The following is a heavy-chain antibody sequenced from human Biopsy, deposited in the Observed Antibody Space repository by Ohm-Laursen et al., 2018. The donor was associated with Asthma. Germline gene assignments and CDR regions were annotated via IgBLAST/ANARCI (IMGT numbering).Heavy chain of an antibody. CDR2: INSVFGTT. J-gene: IGHJ4*02. CDR3: ARKAGSCISRTCYSLDF. D-gene: IGHD2-2*01. CDR1: GGTFNTYV. Sequence: ASVKVSCKALGGTFNTYVIGWVRQAPGQGLEWIGGINSVFGTTTYPQKFQDRVTITADDSTSTVYMELSSLRSEDTAVYYCARKAGSCISRTCYSLDFWGQGTLVTVSS. V-gene: IGHV1-69*13.